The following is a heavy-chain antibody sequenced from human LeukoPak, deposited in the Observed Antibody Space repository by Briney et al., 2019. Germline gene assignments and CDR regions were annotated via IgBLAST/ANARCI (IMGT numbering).Heavy chain of an antibody. CDR2: VKSKADGGTA. CDR3: TKAAFYYTSGSLDY. CDR1: GYTFINTW. V-gene: IGHV3-15*07. J-gene: IGHJ4*02. Sequence: GGSLRLSCAASGYTFINTWMNWVRQAPGKGLEWVGRVKSKADGGTADYAAPVKGRFTISRDDSKNTLYLQMNSLKTEDTAMYFCTKAAFYYTSGSLDYWGQGTLVTVSS. D-gene: IGHD3-10*01.